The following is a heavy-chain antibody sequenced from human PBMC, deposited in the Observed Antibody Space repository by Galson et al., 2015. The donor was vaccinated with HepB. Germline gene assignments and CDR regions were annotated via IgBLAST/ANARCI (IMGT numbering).Heavy chain of an antibody. D-gene: IGHD2-2*01. Sequence: SVKVSCKASGYTFTGYYMHWVRQAPGQGLEWMGWINPNSGGINYAQKFQGRVTMTRDTSISTAYMELSRLRSDDTAVYYCARDIVVVPADNFDYWGQGTLVTVSS. CDR3: ARDIVVVPADNFDY. J-gene: IGHJ4*02. CDR2: INPNSGGI. CDR1: GYTFTGYY. V-gene: IGHV1-2*02.